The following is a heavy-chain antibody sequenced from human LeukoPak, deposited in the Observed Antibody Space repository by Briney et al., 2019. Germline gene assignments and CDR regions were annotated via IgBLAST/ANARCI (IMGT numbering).Heavy chain of an antibody. CDR3: AREYSGSHDAFDI. CDR1: GGTFSSYA. D-gene: IGHD1-26*01. V-gene: IGHV1-69*13. Sequence: ASVKVSCKASGGTFSSYAISWVRQAPGQGLEWMGGIIPIFGTANYAQKFQGRVTITVDESTSTAYMELSSLRSEDTAVYYCAREYSGSHDAFDIWGQGTMVTVSS. J-gene: IGHJ3*02. CDR2: IIPIFGTA.